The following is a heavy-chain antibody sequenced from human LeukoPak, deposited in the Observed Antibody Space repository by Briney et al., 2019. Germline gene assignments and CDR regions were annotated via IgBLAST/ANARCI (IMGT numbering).Heavy chain of an antibody. D-gene: IGHD6-19*01. V-gene: IGHV3-23*01. CDR2: ISGSGGSI. Sequence: GGSLRLSCAASGFTFSSYAMSWVRQAPGKGLEWVSAISGSGGSIYYADSVKGRFTISRDNSKNTLYLQMNSLRAEDTAVYYCAKIWEYSGWYDYWGQGTLVTVSS. CDR3: AKIWEYSGWYDY. CDR1: GFTFSSYA. J-gene: IGHJ4*02.